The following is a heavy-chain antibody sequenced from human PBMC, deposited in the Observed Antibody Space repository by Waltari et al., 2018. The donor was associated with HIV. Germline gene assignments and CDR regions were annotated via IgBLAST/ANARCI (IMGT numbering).Heavy chain of an antibody. J-gene: IGHJ4*02. V-gene: IGHV2-70*04. CDR2: IDWDDDK. CDR3: ARSYCSSTSCGEVFDY. Sequence: QVTLKESGPALVKPTQTLTLTCTFSGLSLSTSVMRVRWNRQPPGKALEWLARIDWDDDKFYSTSLKTRLTSSKDTSKSQVVLTMSNMDPVDTATYYCARSYCSSTSCGEVFDYWGQGTLVTVSS. CDR1: GLSLSTSVMR. D-gene: IGHD2-2*01.